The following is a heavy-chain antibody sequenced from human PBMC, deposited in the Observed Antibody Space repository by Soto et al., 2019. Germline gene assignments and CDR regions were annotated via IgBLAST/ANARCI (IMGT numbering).Heavy chain of an antibody. CDR3: ARNQAGTGVGLPTHFYYMDV. V-gene: IGHV4-59*01. Sequence: SETLSLTCTVSGDSISGYYWSWIRQAPGKGLEWIGYTYYTGRTDYNPSLKSRVTMSVDTSKNKFSLELTSVTAADTAVYYCARNQAGTGVGLPTHFYYMDVWGKGTTVPVAS. D-gene: IGHD1-1*01. CDR2: TYYTGRT. J-gene: IGHJ6*03. CDR1: GDSISGYY.